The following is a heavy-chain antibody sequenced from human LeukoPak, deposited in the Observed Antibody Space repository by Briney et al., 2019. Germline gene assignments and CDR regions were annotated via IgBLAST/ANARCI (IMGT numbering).Heavy chain of an antibody. D-gene: IGHD5-18*01. Sequence: GGSLRLSCAASGFTFSSYAMHWVRQAPGKGLEYVSAISSNGGSTYYANSGKGRFTISRDNSKNTLYLQMGSLRAEDMAVYYCARGAYSYGDAFDIWGQGTMVTVSS. CDR3: ARGAYSYGDAFDI. CDR2: ISSNGGST. J-gene: IGHJ3*02. V-gene: IGHV3-64*01. CDR1: GFTFSSYA.